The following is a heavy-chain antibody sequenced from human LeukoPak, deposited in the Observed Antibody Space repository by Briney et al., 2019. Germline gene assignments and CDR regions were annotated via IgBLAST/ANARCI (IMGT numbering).Heavy chain of an antibody. Sequence: SETLSLTCAVYGGSFSGYYWSWIRQPPGKGLEWIGEINHSGSTYYNPSLKSRVTISVDTSKNQFSLKLSSVTAADTAVHYCARLRIDAFDIWGQGTMVTVSS. V-gene: IGHV4-34*01. J-gene: IGHJ3*02. CDR2: INHSGST. CDR3: ARLRIDAFDI. CDR1: GGSFSGYY.